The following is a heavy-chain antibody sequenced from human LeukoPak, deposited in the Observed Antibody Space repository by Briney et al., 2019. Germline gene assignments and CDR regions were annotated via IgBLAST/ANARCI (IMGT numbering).Heavy chain of an antibody. CDR3: ARGQVPAARGYNWFDP. V-gene: IGHV4-34*01. Sequence: SETLSLTCAVYGWSFNDYYWNWVRQPPGKGLEWIGEINARGDANYNPSLKSRVTISVDSSKNQFSLTLTSMIAADTAIYYCARGQVPAARGYNWFDPWGQGTLVTVSS. CDR1: GWSFNDYY. CDR2: INARGDA. J-gene: IGHJ5*02. D-gene: IGHD2-2*01.